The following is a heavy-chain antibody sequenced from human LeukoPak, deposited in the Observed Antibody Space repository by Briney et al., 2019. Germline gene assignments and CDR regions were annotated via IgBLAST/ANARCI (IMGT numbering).Heavy chain of an antibody. D-gene: IGHD3-10*01. CDR1: GFTFSSYA. CDR3: ARGKHYYGSGSYYGPFDY. V-gene: IGHV3-30*04. J-gene: IGHJ4*02. Sequence: PGGSLRLSCAASGFTFSSYAMHWVRQAPGKGLEWVAVISYDGSNKYYADSVKGRFTISRDNSKNTLYLQMNSLRAEDTAVYYCARGKHYYGSGSYYGPFDYWGQGTLVTVSS. CDR2: ISYDGSNK.